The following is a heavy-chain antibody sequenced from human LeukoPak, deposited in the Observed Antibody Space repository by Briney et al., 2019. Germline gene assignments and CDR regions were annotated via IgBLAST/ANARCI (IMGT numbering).Heavy chain of an antibody. CDR2: INPNSSGT. D-gene: IGHD6-13*01. CDR3: ARRLGSSWVNWFDP. V-gene: IGHV1-2*02. J-gene: IGHJ5*02. Sequence: ASVKLSCKASGYTFTGYYMHWVRQAPGQGLEWMGWINPNSSGTNYAQKFQGRVTMTRDTSNSTAYMELSRLRSDDTAVYYCARRLGSSWVNWFDPWGQGTLVTVSS. CDR1: GYTFTGYY.